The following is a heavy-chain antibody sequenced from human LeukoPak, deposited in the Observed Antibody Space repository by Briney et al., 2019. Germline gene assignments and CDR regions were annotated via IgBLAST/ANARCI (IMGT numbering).Heavy chain of an antibody. CDR1: GGSTSSSSYY. V-gene: IGHV4-39*07. CDR2: INHSGST. CDR3: ARVPSIVGATYYGMDV. J-gene: IGHJ6*02. Sequence: PSETLSLTCTVSGGSTSSSSYYWSWIRQPPGKGLEWIGEINHSGSTNYNPSLKSRVTISVDTSKNQFSLKLSSVTAADTAVYYCARVPSIVGATYYGMDVWGQGTTVTVSS. D-gene: IGHD1-26*01.